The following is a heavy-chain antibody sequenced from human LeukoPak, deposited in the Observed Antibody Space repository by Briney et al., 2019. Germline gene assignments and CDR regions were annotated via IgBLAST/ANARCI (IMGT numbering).Heavy chain of an antibody. J-gene: IGHJ4*02. D-gene: IGHD6-13*01. CDR3: AREASIAAAFDY. CDR1: GFTFSSYW. Sequence: GGSLRLSCAASGFTFSSYWMRWVRQAPGKGLVWVSRINSDGSSTSYADSVKGRFTISRDNAKNTLYLQMNSLRAEDTAVYYCAREASIAAAFDYWGQGTLVTVSS. V-gene: IGHV3-74*01. CDR2: INSDGSST.